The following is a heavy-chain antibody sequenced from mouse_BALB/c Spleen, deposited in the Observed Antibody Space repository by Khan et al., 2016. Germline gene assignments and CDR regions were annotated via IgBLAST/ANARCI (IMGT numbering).Heavy chain of an antibody. Sequence: VELVESGGGLVKPGGSLKLSCAASGFTFSDYSMYWVRQTPEKRLEWVATISDGGSYTYYPDSVKGRFTISRDTAKNTLYLQMSSLKSEDTAMYYCARDLNWYFDFWGAGTTVTVSS. CDR3: ARDLNWYFDF. CDR1: GFTFSDYS. V-gene: IGHV5-4*02. CDR2: ISDGGSYT. J-gene: IGHJ1*01.